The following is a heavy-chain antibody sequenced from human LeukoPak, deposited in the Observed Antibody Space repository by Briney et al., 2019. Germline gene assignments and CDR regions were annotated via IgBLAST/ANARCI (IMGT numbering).Heavy chain of an antibody. Sequence: SETLSLTCAVYGGSFSGYYWSWIRQPPGKGLEWIGEINHSGSTNYNPSLKSRVTISVDTSKNQFSLKLSSVTAADTAVYYCAGGHWGHWFDPWGQGTLVTVSS. J-gene: IGHJ5*02. CDR2: INHSGST. CDR3: AGGHWGHWFDP. CDR1: GGSFSGYY. D-gene: IGHD7-27*01. V-gene: IGHV4-34*01.